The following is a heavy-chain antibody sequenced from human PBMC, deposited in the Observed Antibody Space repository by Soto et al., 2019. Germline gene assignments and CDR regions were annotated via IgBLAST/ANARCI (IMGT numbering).Heavy chain of an antibody. V-gene: IGHV3-23*01. CDR1: GFTFSSYA. CDR3: AKSSGSSFKVVIRDFDY. Sequence: EVQLLESGGGLVQPGGSLRLSCAASGFTFSSYAMSWVRQAPGKGLEWVSAISGSGGSTYYADSVKGRFTISRDNSKNTLYLQMNSLRAENTAVYYCAKSSGSSFKVVIRDFDYLGQGPLVTVSS. CDR2: ISGSGGST. J-gene: IGHJ4*02. D-gene: IGHD3-3*01.